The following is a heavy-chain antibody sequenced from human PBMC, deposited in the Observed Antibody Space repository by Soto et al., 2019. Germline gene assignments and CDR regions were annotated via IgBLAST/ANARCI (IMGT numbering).Heavy chain of an antibody. CDR3: AKDIVVVTAIWPKMFDY. CDR2: ISGSGGST. J-gene: IGHJ4*02. CDR1: GFTFSSYA. Sequence: GGSLRLSCAASGFTFSSYAMSWVRQAPGKGLEWVSAISGSGGSTYYADSVKGRFTISRDNSKNTLYLQMNSLRAEDTAVYYCAKDIVVVTAIWPKMFDYWGQGTLVTVSS. V-gene: IGHV3-23*01. D-gene: IGHD2-21*02.